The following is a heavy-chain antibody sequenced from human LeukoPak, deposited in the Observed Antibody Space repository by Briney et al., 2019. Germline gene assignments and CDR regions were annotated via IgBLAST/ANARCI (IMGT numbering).Heavy chain of an antibody. CDR2: INHSGST. J-gene: IGHJ3*02. CDR3: ARASGWYFVGFDI. D-gene: IGHD6-19*01. V-gene: IGHV4-34*01. CDR1: GGSISSYY. Sequence: SETLSLTCTVSGGSISSYYWSWIRQPPGKGLEWIGEINHSGSTNYNPSLKSRVTISVDTSKNQFSLKLSSVTAADTAVYYCARASGWYFVGFDIWGQGTTVTVSS.